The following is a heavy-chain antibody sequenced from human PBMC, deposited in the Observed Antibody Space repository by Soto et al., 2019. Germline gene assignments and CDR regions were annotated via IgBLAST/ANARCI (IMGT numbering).Heavy chain of an antibody. CDR1: GFTVSSNY. J-gene: IGHJ4*02. CDR3: ARELSPSESGSSYFDY. CDR2: IYSGGST. D-gene: IGHD1-26*01. V-gene: IGHV3-53*01. Sequence: HPGGSLRLSCAASGFTVSSNYMSWVRQAPGKGLEWVSVIYSGGSTYYADSVKGRFTISRDNSKNTLYLQMNSLRAEDTAVYYCARELSPSESGSSYFDYWDQGTLVTVSS.